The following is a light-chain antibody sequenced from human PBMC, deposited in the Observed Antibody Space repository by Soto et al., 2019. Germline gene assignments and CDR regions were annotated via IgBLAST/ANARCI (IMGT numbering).Light chain of an antibody. Sequence: QSVLTQPPSASGTPGQRVTISCSGSSSNIGSNTVNWYQQLPGTAPKLLIHSNNQRPSGVPDRFSGSKSGTSASLAISGLQFEDEADYYCAAWDDSLNGVVFGGGTKVTVL. CDR2: SNN. J-gene: IGLJ2*01. V-gene: IGLV1-44*01. CDR1: SSNIGSNT. CDR3: AAWDDSLNGVV.